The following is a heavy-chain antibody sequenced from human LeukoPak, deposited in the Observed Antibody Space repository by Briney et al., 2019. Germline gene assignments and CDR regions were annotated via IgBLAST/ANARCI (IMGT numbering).Heavy chain of an antibody. CDR3: AKGEPPDY. V-gene: IGHV3-9*01. Sequence: GGSLRLSCAASGFTFDDYAMHWVRQAPGKGLEWVSGISWNSGSIGYADSVKGRFTISRDNAKNSLYLQINSLRAEDTALYYCAKGEPPDYWGQGTLVTVSS. CDR1: GFTFDDYA. J-gene: IGHJ4*02. CDR2: ISWNSGSI.